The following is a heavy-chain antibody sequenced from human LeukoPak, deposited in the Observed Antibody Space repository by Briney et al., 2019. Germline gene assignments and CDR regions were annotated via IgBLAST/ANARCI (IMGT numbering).Heavy chain of an antibody. J-gene: IGHJ4*02. V-gene: IGHV3-21*01. D-gene: IGHD2-2*02. Sequence: PGGSLRLSCAASGFTFSSYSMNWVRQAPGKGLEWVSSISSSSSYIYYADSVKGRFTVSRDNAKNSLYLQMNSLRAEDTAVYYCAREPAGCTSCYTVYWGQGTLVTVSS. CDR2: ISSSSSYI. CDR3: AREPAGCTSCYTVY. CDR1: GFTFSSYS.